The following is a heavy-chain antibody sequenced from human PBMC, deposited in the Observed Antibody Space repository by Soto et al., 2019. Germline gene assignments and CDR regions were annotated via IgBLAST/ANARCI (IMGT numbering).Heavy chain of an antibody. Sequence: QVQLQESGPGLVKPSGTLSLTCAVSGGSISSSNWWSWVRQPPGKGLEWIGEIYHSGSTNYNPSLKSRVTISVDKSKHQFSLKLSSVTAEDTTVYYCARDRSSSWFQFDYWGQGNLGTVSS. J-gene: IGHJ4*02. CDR1: GGSISSSNW. D-gene: IGHD6-13*01. CDR3: ARDRSSSWFQFDY. V-gene: IGHV4-4*02. CDR2: IYHSGST.